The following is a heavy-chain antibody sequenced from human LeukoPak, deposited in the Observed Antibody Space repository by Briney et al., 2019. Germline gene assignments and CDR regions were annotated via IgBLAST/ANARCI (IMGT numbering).Heavy chain of an antibody. D-gene: IGHD3-10*01. V-gene: IGHV4-34*01. CDR1: GGSFSGYY. CDR3: ARIQFGELFLDY. Sequence: SETLSLTCAVYGGSFSGYYWSWIRQPPGKGLEWIGEINHSGSTNYNPSLKSRVTISVDTSKNQFSLKLSSVTAADTAVYYCARIQFGELFLDYWGQGTLVTVSS. J-gene: IGHJ4*02. CDR2: INHSGST.